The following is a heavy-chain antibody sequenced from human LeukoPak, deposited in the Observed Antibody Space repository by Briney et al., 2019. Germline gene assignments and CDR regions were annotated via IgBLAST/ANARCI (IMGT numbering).Heavy chain of an antibody. CDR1: GGSISSYY. Sequence: SETLSLTCTVSGGSISSYYWSWIRQPPGKGLEWIGYIYYSGSTNYNPSLKSRVTISVDTSKNQFSLKLSSVTAADTAVYYCARVATLRGYFDYWGQGTLVTVSS. J-gene: IGHJ4*02. D-gene: IGHD3-10*01. CDR2: IYYSGST. CDR3: ARVATLRGYFDY. V-gene: IGHV4-59*01.